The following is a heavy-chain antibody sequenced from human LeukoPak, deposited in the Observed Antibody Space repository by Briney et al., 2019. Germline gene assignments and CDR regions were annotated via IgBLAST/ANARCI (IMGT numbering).Heavy chain of an antibody. Sequence: GASVKVSCKASGYTFTDYFIHWVRQVPGQGLEWMGWIGPKSGVTSYSQKFQGRVTVTRDTSISTAYMDLSRLRFDDTAVYYCGRNRLGKALDIWGQGTMVTVSS. CDR1: GYTFTDYF. CDR2: IGPKSGVT. J-gene: IGHJ3*02. CDR3: GRNRLGKALDI. D-gene: IGHD7-27*01. V-gene: IGHV1-2*02.